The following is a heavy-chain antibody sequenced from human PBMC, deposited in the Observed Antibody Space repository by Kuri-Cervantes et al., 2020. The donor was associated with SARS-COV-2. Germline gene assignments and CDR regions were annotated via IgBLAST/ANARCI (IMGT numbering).Heavy chain of an antibody. V-gene: IGHV3-48*02. J-gene: IGHJ6*02. Sequence: PAGAASSYRMNWVREAPGKGLECVSYISSSRSTIYYADSVKGRFTISRDNAKNSLYLQMNSLRDEDTAVYYCAKDPGTMARGHYYYGMDVWGQGTTVTVSS. CDR1: AGAASSYR. CDR2: ISSSRSTI. CDR3: AKDPGTMARGHYYYGMDV. D-gene: IGHD3-10*01.